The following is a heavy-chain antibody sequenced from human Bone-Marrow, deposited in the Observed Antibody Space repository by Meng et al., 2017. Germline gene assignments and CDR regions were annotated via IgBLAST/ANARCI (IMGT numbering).Heavy chain of an antibody. CDR3: ARRTAVSGMTFDY. Sequence: VQVAQSGAEVKKRGASAKVSCHASGYPFTSYEMHWVRQVAEQRLEWMGWINAGDGKKKYSQKLQGSVTITRETSASTAYMELSSLRSEDTAVYYCARRTAVSGMTFDYWGQGTLVTVSS. CDR2: INAGDGKK. J-gene: IGHJ4*02. CDR1: GYPFTSYE. D-gene: IGHD4-17*01. V-gene: IGHV1-3*01.